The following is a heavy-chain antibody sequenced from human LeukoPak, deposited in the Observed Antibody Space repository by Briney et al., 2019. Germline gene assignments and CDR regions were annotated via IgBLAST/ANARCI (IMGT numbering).Heavy chain of an antibody. CDR1: GGSISSSGYC. J-gene: IGHJ4*02. CDR3: ARENDYYDSSGLWGFDY. CDR2: IDYSGNT. V-gene: IGHV4-39*07. Sequence: PSETLSLTCTVSGGSISSSGYCWGWIRQPPGKGLEWIGSIDYSGNTNYNPSLKSRVTISVDTSKNQFSLKLSSVTAADTAVYYCARENDYYDSSGLWGFDYWGQGTLVTVSS. D-gene: IGHD3-22*01.